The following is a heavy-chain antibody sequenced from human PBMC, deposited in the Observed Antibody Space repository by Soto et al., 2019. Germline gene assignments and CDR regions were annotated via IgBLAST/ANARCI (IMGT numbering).Heavy chain of an antibody. CDR1: GFTFSSYW. D-gene: IGHD3-9*01. CDR2: IKQDGSEK. CDR3: AREMYYDILTGYYIPLDAFDI. V-gene: IGHV3-7*03. J-gene: IGHJ3*02. Sequence: GGSLRLSCAASGFTFSSYWMSWVRQAPGKGLECVANIKQDGSEKYYVDSVKGRFTISRDNAKNSLYLQMNSLRAEDTAVYYCAREMYYDILTGYYIPLDAFDIWGQGTMVTVSS.